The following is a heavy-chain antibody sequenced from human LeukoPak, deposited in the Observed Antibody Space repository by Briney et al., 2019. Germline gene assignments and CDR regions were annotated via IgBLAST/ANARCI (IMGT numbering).Heavy chain of an antibody. CDR3: AREGSGAGLDY. CDR2: MNPNSGNT. D-gene: IGHD1-26*01. V-gene: IGHV1-8*02. J-gene: IGHJ4*02. CDR1: GYTFTSYD. Sequence: ASVKVSCKASGYTFTSYDINWVRQATGQGLEWMGWMNPNSGNTGYAQKFQGRVTMTRDTSTSTVYMELSSLRSEDTAVYYCAREGSGAGLDYWGQGTLVTVSS.